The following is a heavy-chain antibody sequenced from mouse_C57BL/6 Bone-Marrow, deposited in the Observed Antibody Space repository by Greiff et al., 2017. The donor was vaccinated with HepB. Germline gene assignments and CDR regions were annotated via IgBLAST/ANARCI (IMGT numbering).Heavy chain of an antibody. CDR1: GFSLTSYG. Sequence: VNVVESGPGLVQPSQSLSITCTVSGFSLTSYGVHWVRQSPGKGLEWLGVIWRGGSTDYNAAFMSRLSITKDNSKSQVFFKMNSLQADDTAIYYCAKKVYDGYYSWFAYCGQGTLVTVSA. CDR2: IWRGGST. CDR3: AKKVYDGYYSWFAY. J-gene: IGHJ3*01. D-gene: IGHD2-3*01. V-gene: IGHV2-5*01.